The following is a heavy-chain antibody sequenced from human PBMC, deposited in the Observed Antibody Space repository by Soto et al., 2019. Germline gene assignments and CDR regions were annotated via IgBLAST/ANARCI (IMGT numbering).Heavy chain of an antibody. Sequence: QGQLVESGGGVVQPGRYLRLSCAASGFTFSSYAMHLVRQAPGKGLEWVAALSYDGSNEYYAEYVKDRFTISRDKSKRTLYVQMNTLRAEDTAVYYCARDHRYRRVWFWYGLDIWGQGTTVSVSS. J-gene: IGHJ6*02. CDR1: GFTFSSYA. CDR2: LSYDGSNE. V-gene: IGHV3-30-3*01. CDR3: ARDHRYRRVWFWYGLDI. D-gene: IGHD6-19*01.